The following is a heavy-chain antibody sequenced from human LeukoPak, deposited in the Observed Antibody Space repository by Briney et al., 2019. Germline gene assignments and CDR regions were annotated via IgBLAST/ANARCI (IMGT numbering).Heavy chain of an antibody. D-gene: IGHD5-18*01. Sequence: PSETLSLTCAVYGGSFSGYYWSWIRQPPGKGLEWTGEINHSGSTNYNPSLKSRVTISVDTSKNQFSLKLSSVTAADTAVYYCARGPFLYSYGLRAFDIWGQGTMVTVSS. CDR1: GGSFSGYY. CDR2: INHSGST. J-gene: IGHJ3*02. CDR3: ARGPFLYSYGLRAFDI. V-gene: IGHV4-34*01.